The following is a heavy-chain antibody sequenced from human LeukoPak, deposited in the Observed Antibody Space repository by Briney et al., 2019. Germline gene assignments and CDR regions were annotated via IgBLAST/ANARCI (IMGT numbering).Heavy chain of an antibody. J-gene: IGHJ4*02. Sequence: SETLSLTCTVSGYSISSGYYWGWIRQPPGKGLEWIGYIYYSGSTYYNPSLKSRVTISVDTSKNQFSLKLSSVTAADTAVYYCARDNGRVGAFDYWGQGTLVTVSS. V-gene: IGHV4-38-2*02. CDR1: GYSISSGYY. CDR2: IYYSGST. CDR3: ARDNGRVGAFDY. D-gene: IGHD1-26*01.